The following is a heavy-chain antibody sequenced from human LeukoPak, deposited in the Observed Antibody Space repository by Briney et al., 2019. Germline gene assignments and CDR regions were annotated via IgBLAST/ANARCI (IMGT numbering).Heavy chain of an antibody. Sequence: GGSLRLSCAASGFSFNSHGMHWVRQAPDKGLEWVAVISDDGSKGYYADSVKGRFTISRDSSKNTLFLHMNTLRAEDTAIYYCAKDRTVGASYWYFDLWGRGTLVTVSS. CDR2: ISDDGSKG. CDR3: AKDRTVGASYWYFDL. CDR1: GFSFNSHG. V-gene: IGHV3-30*18. J-gene: IGHJ2*01. D-gene: IGHD1-26*01.